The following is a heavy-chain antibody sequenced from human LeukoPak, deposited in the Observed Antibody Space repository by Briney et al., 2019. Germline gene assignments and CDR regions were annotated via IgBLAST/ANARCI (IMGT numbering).Heavy chain of an antibody. CDR3: ARGPKRGGFSY. V-gene: IGHV4-34*01. J-gene: IGHJ4*02. Sequence: SETLSLTCAVYGGSFSAFYWSWIRQPPGKGLEWIGEINHSGSSSYNASLKSRVTISVDTSKNQFSLKLTSVTAADTAVYYCARGPKRGGFSYWGQGTLVTVSS. CDR2: INHSGSS. D-gene: IGHD2-15*01. CDR1: GGSFSAFY.